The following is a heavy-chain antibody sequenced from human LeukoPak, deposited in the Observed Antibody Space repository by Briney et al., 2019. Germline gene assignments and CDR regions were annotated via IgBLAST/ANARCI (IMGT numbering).Heavy chain of an antibody. D-gene: IGHD1-26*01. V-gene: IGHV1-46*01. J-gene: IGHJ6*03. CDR1: GYTFTSYY. CDR2: INPSGGST. CDR3: VRVLIVGARDMDV. Sequence: ASVKVSCRASGYTFTSYYMHWVRQAPGQGLEWMGIINPSGGSTSYAQKFQGRVTMTRDMSTSTVYMELSSLRSGDTAVYYCVRVLIVGARDMDVWGKGTTVTVSS.